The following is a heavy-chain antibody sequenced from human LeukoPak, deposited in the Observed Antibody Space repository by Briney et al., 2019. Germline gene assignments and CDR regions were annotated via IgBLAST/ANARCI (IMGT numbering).Heavy chain of an antibody. CDR3: AKGQDCSGGSCYSKGYYYYGMDV. CDR2: ISGSGGST. Sequence: GGSLRLSCAASGFTFSSYAMSWVRQAPGKGLEWVSAISGSGGSTYYADSVKGRFTIFRDNSKNTLYLQMNSLRAEDTAVYYCAKGQDCSGGSCYSKGYYYYGMDVWGQGTTVTVSS. D-gene: IGHD2-15*01. V-gene: IGHV3-23*01. CDR1: GFTFSSYA. J-gene: IGHJ6*02.